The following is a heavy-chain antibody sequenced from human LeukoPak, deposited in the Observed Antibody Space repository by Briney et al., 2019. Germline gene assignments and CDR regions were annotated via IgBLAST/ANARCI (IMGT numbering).Heavy chain of an antibody. CDR2: IRYGGSNK. J-gene: IGHJ4*02. CDR1: GFTFSSYG. CDR3: AKDYYDFWSGYYPDY. V-gene: IGHV3-30*02. Sequence: GGSLRLSCAASGFTFSSYGMHWVRQAPGMGLERVAFIRYGGSNKYYADSVKGRFAISRDNSKNTLYLQMNSMRAKDTAVYYCAKDYYDFWSGYYPDYWGQGTLVTVSS. D-gene: IGHD3-3*01.